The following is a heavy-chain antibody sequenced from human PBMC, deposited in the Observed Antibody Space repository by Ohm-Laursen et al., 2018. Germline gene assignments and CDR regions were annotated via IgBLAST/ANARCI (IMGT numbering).Heavy chain of an antibody. J-gene: IGHJ4*02. V-gene: IGHV4-59*12. D-gene: IGHD3-22*01. CDR2: IYYSGST. Sequence: PGTLSLTCTVSGGSISSYYWSWIRQPPGKGLEWIGYIYYSGSTNYNPSLKSRVTISVDTSKNQFSLRLTSVTAADTAMYYCAREAKDYDGDGYFLDYWGQGTLVTVSS. CDR1: GGSISSYY. CDR3: AREAKDYDGDGYFLDY.